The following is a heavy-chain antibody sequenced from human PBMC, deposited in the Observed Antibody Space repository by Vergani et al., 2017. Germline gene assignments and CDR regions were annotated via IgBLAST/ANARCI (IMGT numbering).Heavy chain of an antibody. Sequence: QVQLQESGPGLVKPSETLSLTCTVSGGSVSSGSYYWSWIRQPAGKGLEWIGYIYYSGSTHYNPSLKSRVTISVDTSKNQFSLKLSSVTAADTAVYYCARDTFVWGQGTLVTVSS. J-gene: IGHJ4*02. D-gene: IGHD2-2*02. CDR3: ARDTFV. CDR2: IYYSGST. CDR1: GGSVSSGSYY. V-gene: IGHV4-61*10.